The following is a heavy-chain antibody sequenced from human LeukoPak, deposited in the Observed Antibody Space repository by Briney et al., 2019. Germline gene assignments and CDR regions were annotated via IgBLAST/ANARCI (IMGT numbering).Heavy chain of an antibody. CDR3: ARERQPYSYDSGAFFDF. J-gene: IGHJ4*02. CDR2: IYTSGST. V-gene: IGHV4-61*09. D-gene: IGHD3-22*01. Sequence: PSETLSLTCAVSGGSITSGSYYWSWIRQPAGKGLEWIGHIYTSGSTNYNPSLKSRVTISVDTSKDQVSLKLSSVTAADTAVYYCARERQPYSYDSGAFFDFWGQGTLVTVSS. CDR1: GGSITSGSYY.